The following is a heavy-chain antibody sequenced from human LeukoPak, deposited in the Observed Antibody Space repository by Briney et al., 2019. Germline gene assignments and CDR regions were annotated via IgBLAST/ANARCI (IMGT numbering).Heavy chain of an antibody. CDR2: IYSGGST. J-gene: IGHJ5*02. CDR1: GFTVSSNY. CDR3: ARGREGAFNWFDP. V-gene: IGHV3-53*01. D-gene: IGHD1-26*01. Sequence: GSLRLSCAASGFTVSSNYMSWVRQAPGKGLEWVSVIYSGGSTYYADSVKGQFTISRDNSKNTVYLQMNSLRAEDTAVYYCARGREGAFNWFDPWGQGTLVTVSS.